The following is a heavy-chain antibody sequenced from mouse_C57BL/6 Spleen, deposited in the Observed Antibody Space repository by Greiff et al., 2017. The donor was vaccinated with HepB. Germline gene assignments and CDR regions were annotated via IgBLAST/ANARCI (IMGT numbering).Heavy chain of an antibody. CDR1: GYAFSSYW. CDR2: IYPGDGDT. V-gene: IGHV1-80*01. Sequence: LQESGAELVKPGASVKISCKASGYAFSSYWMNWVKQRPGKGLEWIGQIYPGDGDTNYNGKFKGKATLTADKSSSTAYMQLSSLTSEDSAVYFCASRSFPYYFDYWGQGTTLTVSS. CDR3: ASRSFPYYFDY. J-gene: IGHJ2*01.